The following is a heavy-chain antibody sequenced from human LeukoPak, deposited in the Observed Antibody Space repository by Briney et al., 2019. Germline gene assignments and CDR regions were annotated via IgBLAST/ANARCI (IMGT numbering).Heavy chain of an antibody. D-gene: IGHD6-6*01. J-gene: IGHJ4*02. CDR2: ISAYNGNT. Sequence: GASVKVSCKASGYTFTSYGISWVRQAPGQGLEWMGWISAYNGNTNYAQKLQGRVTMTTDTSTSAAYMELRSLRSDDTAVYYCARDIEYSSSPSPSDYWGQGTLVTVSS. V-gene: IGHV1-18*01. CDR3: ARDIEYSSSPSPSDY. CDR1: GYTFTSYG.